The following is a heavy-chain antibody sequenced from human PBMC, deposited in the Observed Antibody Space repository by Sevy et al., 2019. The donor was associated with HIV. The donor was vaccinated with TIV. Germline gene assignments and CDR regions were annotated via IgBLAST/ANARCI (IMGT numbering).Heavy chain of an antibody. V-gene: IGHV3-30*18. D-gene: IGHD1-26*01. CDR2: ISHDGINE. CDR3: ANAKSGSYSHSHIYALDV. CDR1: GFSFSYYG. J-gene: IGHJ6*04. Sequence: GGSLRLSCIGSGFSFSYYGIHWVRQSPGKGLDWVALISHDGINEYYADSVKGRFTISRDKSKNTVYLEMNSLRYEDTAIYFCANAKSGSYSHSHIYALDVWREAITVIVSS.